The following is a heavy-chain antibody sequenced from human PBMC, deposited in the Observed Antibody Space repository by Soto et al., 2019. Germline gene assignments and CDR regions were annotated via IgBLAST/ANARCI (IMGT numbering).Heavy chain of an antibody. Sequence: QVQLVQSGAEVKKPGSSVKVSCKSSGGTFSTSTISWVRQAPGQGLEWMGRIIPLLDIANYAQKVQGRATITADKSTTPAFLDLSSLRSEDTAVYYCASWPSYGSGSPLDSWGQGTLVTVSS. CDR1: GGTFSTST. J-gene: IGHJ4*02. CDR3: ASWPSYGSGSPLDS. D-gene: IGHD3-10*01. CDR2: IIPLLDIA. V-gene: IGHV1-69*02.